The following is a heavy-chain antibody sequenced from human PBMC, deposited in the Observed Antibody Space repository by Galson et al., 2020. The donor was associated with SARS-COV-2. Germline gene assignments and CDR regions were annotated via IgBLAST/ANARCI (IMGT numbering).Heavy chain of an antibody. D-gene: IGHD3-16*01. CDR3: AGLRFPYYYMDV. Sequence: QLGGSLRLSCAASGFTFSSYAMHWVRQAPGKGLEWVAVISYDGSNKYYADSVKGRFTISRDNSKNTLYLQMNSLRAEDTAVYYCAGLRFPYYYMDVWGKGTTVTVSS. CDR1: GFTFSSYA. V-gene: IGHV3-30*04. J-gene: IGHJ6*03. CDR2: ISYDGSNK.